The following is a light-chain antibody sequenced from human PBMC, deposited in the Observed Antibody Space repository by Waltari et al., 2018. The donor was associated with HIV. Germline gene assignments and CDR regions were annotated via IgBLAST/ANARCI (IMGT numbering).Light chain of an antibody. CDR2: AAS. J-gene: IGKJ2*01. CDR1: QNIKKY. CDR3: MQGLQSPYT. V-gene: IGKV1-39*01. Sequence: DIQVTQSPSSLSASLGDRVTITCRPSQNIKKYLNWYQHEPGKAPRLLIYAASGLQSGVPDRFSGSGSHTDFTLKITRVEAEDIGVYYCMQGLQSPYTFGQGTKLEIK.